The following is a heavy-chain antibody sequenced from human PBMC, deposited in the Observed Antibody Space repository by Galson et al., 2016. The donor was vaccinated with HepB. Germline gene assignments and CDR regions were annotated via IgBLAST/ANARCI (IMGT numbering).Heavy chain of an antibody. J-gene: IGHJ4*02. D-gene: IGHD5-18*01. CDR2: IYYNGYT. V-gene: IGHV4-30-4*01. CDR3: ARNYGYGFGSGADY. CDR1: GGSISSGDYY. Sequence: TLSLTCSVSGGSISSGDYYFNWIRQPPGKGLEWIGYIYYNGYTHYTPSLRSRATISVDTSKNQFSLKLRSVTAADTAVYYCARNYGYGFGSGADYWGQGTLVTVSS.